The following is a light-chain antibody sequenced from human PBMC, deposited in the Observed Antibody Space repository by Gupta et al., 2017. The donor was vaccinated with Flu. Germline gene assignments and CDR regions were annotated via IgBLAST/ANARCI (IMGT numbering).Light chain of an antibody. V-gene: IGKV2D-29*01. CDR1: QGRRQSDGKTY. CDR2: ESS. J-gene: IGKJ5*01. CDR3: RQITHLPRGT. Sequence: TPGPPASIYCKSSQGRRQSDGKTYLYWYMQTPARPPQRRIYESSNRLRAVRHGFSGSGEGRDSRLRISRGVAEDVGVNYCRQITHLPRGTFGQGTILEIK.